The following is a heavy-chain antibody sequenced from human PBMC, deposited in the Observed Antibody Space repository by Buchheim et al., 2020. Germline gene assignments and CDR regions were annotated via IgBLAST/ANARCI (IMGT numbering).Heavy chain of an antibody. CDR3: ARGGFRHFDWLTPPDFDY. J-gene: IGHJ4*02. CDR1: GGSISRYY. V-gene: IGHV4-59*01. Sequence: QVHLQESGPGLVKPSETLSLTCTVSGGSISRYYWSWVRQPPGKGLEWIGCIYSSGSTKSNPSLKSRVTMLVDTARNEFSLELSAVTTGDTAVYYCARGGFRHFDWLTPPDFDYWGQGAL. CDR2: IYSSGST. D-gene: IGHD3-9*01.